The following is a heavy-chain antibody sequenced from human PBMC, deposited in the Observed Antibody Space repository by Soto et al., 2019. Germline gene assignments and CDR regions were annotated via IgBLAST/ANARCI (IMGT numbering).Heavy chain of an antibody. CDR2: INHSGST. Sequence: SETLSLTCAVYGGSFSGYYWSWIRQPPGKGLEWIGEINHSGSTNYNPSLKSRVTISVDTSKNQFSLKLSSVTAADTAVYYCARGPISKFYLVVVPAASHFDYWGQGTLVTVSS. CDR1: GGSFSGYY. D-gene: IGHD2-2*01. V-gene: IGHV4-34*01. CDR3: ARGPISKFYLVVVPAASHFDY. J-gene: IGHJ4*02.